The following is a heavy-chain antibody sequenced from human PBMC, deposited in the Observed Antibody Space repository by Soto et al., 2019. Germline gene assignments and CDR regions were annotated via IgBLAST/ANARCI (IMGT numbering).Heavy chain of an antibody. CDR1: GFTFSSYA. CDR3: ASPGTTISWFAP. D-gene: IGHD1-7*01. J-gene: IGHJ5*02. V-gene: IGHV3-23*01. CDR2: ISGSGGRT. Sequence: EVQLLESGGGLVQPGGSLRLSCAASGFTFSSYAMSWVRQAPGKGLEWVSAISGSGGRTYYADSVKGRFTISRDNSKNTLYLQMNSLRAEDTAVYYCASPGTTISWFAPWGQGTLVTVSS.